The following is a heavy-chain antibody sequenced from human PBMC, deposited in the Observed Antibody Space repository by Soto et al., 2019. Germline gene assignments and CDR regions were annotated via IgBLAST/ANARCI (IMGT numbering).Heavy chain of an antibody. CDR3: ARDPYSSGWPDYGMDV. CDR1: GFTFSSYG. V-gene: IGHV3-33*01. J-gene: IGHJ6*02. CDR2: IWYDGSNK. D-gene: IGHD6-19*01. Sequence: GGSLRLSCAASGFTFSSYGMHWVRQAPGKGLEWVAVIWYDGSNKYYADSVKGRFTISRDNSKNTLYLQMNSLRAEDTAVYYCARDPYSSGWPDYGMDVWGQGTTVTVSS.